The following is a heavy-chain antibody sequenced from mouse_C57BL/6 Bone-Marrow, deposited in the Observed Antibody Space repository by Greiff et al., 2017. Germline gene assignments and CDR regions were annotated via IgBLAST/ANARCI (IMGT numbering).Heavy chain of an antibody. V-gene: IGHV1-81*01. D-gene: IGHD2-2*01. J-gene: IGHJ1*03. CDR1: GYTFTSYG. CDR2: IYPRSGNT. Sequence: QVQLQQSGAELARPGASVKLSCKASGYTFTSYGISWVKQRTGQGLEWIGEIYPRSGNTYYNEKFKGKATLTADKSSSTAYMELRSLTSEDSAVYFGARSGYHEGYFDVWGRGTTVTVAA. CDR3: ARSGYHEGYFDV.